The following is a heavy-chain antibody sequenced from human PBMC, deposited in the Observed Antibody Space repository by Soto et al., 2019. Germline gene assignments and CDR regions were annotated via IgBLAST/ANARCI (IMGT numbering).Heavy chain of an antibody. D-gene: IGHD6-13*01. CDR3: AREGQLARGGWFDP. CDR2: INPSGGST. CDR1: GYTFTSYF. J-gene: IGHJ5*02. V-gene: IGHV1-46*01. Sequence: GASVKVSCKASGYTFTSYFMHWVRQAPGQGLEWMGIINPSGGSTSYAQKFQGRVTMTRDTSTSTVYMGLSSLRSEDTAVYYCAREGQLARGGWFDPWGQGTLVTVPQ.